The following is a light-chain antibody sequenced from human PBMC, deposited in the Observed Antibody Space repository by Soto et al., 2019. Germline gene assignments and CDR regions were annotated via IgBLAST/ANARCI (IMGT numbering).Light chain of an antibody. J-gene: IGLJ1*01. CDR2: EVT. V-gene: IGLV2-23*02. Sequence: QSALTQPASVSGSPGQSITISCTGTINDVGTYNLVSWFQQHPGKAPKLMIYEVTERSSGVSNRFSGSKSGNAASLTISGLQAEDEADYHCCSYAGGGTYVFGTGTKVTVL. CDR3: CSYAGGGTYV. CDR1: INDVGTYNL.